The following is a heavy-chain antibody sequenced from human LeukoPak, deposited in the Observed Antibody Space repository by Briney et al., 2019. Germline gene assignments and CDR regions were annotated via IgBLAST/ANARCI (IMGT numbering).Heavy chain of an antibody. D-gene: IGHD2-8*01. CDR2: ISYDGDNT. Sequence: GGSLRLSCAASGFTFSTYWMHWVRQAPGKELVWVSRISYDGDNTNYADSVKGRFTISRDNAKNTLYLQMNSLRAEDTAVYYCAKVSVLMVYAQYYFDYWGQGTLVTVSS. CDR1: GFTFSTYW. V-gene: IGHV3-74*01. CDR3: AKVSVLMVYAQYYFDY. J-gene: IGHJ4*02.